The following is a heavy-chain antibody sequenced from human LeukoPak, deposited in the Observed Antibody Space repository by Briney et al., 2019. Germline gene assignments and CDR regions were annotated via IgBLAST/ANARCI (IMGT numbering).Heavy chain of an antibody. J-gene: IGHJ4*02. CDR2: IKSKTDGGTT. CDR1: GFTFRNAW. CDR3: TTDRRFLYYYDSSGYPLGY. Sequence: GGSLRLSCAASGFTFRNAWMSWVRQPPGKGLEWVGRIKSKTDGGTTDYAAPVKGRFTISRDDSKNTLYLQMNSLKTEDTAVYYCTTDRRFLYYYDSSGYPLGYWGQGTLVTVSS. V-gene: IGHV3-15*01. D-gene: IGHD3-22*01.